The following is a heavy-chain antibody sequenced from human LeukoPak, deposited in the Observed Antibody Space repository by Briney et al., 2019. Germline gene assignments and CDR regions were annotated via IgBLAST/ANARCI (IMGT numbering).Heavy chain of an antibody. Sequence: GGSLRLSCAASGFIFSSYSMNWVRQAPGKGLEWVSSISSSSSYIYYADSVKGRFTISRDNAKNSLYLQMNSLRAEDTAVYYCARDGYYYDSSGSFDYWGQGTLVTVSS. J-gene: IGHJ4*02. CDR3: ARDGYYYDSSGSFDY. CDR2: ISSSSSYI. D-gene: IGHD3-22*01. CDR1: GFIFSSYS. V-gene: IGHV3-21*01.